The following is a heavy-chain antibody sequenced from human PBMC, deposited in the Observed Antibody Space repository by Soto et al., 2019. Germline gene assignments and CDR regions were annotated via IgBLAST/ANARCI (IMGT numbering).Heavy chain of an antibody. Sequence: EVQLLDSGGGLVQPGGSLRLSCEASGFTFSGYALTWVRQAPGKWLEWVSAISGGGDATFYADSVKGRFTISRDNSKNTLYLQMNTLSAEDTAVYYCARKVSGSTGRPDLWYFDLWGRGTLVTVSS. J-gene: IGHJ2*01. CDR3: ARKVSGSTGRPDLWYFDL. CDR2: ISGGGDAT. D-gene: IGHD3-10*01. V-gene: IGHV3-23*01. CDR1: GFTFSGYA.